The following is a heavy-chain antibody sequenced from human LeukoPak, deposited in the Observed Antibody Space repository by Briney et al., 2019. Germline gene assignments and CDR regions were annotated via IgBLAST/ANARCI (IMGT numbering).Heavy chain of an antibody. Sequence: SDTLSLTCTVSGGSISSSSYYWGWIRQPPGKGLEWIGSIYYSGSTYYNPSLKSRVTISVDTSKNQFSLKLSSVTAADTAVYYCARSDTAMVTYNYWGQGTLVTVSS. D-gene: IGHD5-18*01. J-gene: IGHJ4*02. CDR1: GGSISSSSYY. CDR2: IYYSGST. CDR3: ARSDTAMVTYNY. V-gene: IGHV4-39*01.